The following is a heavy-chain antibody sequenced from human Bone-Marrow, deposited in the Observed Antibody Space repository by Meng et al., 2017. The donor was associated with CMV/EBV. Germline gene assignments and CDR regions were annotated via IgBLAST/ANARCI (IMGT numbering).Heavy chain of an antibody. CDR1: GFTFSSYS. J-gene: IGHJ4*02. D-gene: IGHD3-3*01. CDR2: ISSSSSYI. CDR3: ARDSAVRFFI. V-gene: IGHV3-21*01. Sequence: LSCAASGFTFSSYSMNWDRQAPGKGLEWVSSISSSSSYIYYADSVKGRFTISRDNAKNSLYLQMNSLRAEDTAVYYCARDSAVRFFIWGQGTLVTVSS.